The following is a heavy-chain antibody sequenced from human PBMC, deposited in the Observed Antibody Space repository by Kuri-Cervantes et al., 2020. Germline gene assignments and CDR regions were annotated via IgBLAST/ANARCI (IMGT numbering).Heavy chain of an antibody. D-gene: IGHD5-12*01. CDR1: GFTVSSNY. Sequence: GESLKISCAASGFTVSSNYMSWVRQAPGKGLEWVSGIRGSDGSTFYADSVKGRCIISRDIPKNTVFLQMSNLRTEDTALYYCVPFGYGYYYGLDVWGQGITVTVSS. V-gene: IGHV3-23*01. CDR2: IRGSDGST. CDR3: VPFGYGYYYGLDV. J-gene: IGHJ6*02.